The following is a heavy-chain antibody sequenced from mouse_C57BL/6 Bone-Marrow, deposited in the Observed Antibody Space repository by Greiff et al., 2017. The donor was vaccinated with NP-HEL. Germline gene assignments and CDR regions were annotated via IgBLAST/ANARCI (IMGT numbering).Heavy chain of an antibody. Sequence: VKVVESGPGLVQPSQSLSITCTVSGFSLTSYGVHWVRQSPGKGLEWLGVIWRGGSTDYNAAFMSRLSITKDNSKSQVFFKMNSLQADDTAIYYCAKKGYDKDFSFAYWGQGTLVTVSA. J-gene: IGHJ3*01. CDR2: IWRGGST. D-gene: IGHD3-2*02. V-gene: IGHV2-5*01. CDR3: AKKGYDKDFSFAY. CDR1: GFSLTSYG.